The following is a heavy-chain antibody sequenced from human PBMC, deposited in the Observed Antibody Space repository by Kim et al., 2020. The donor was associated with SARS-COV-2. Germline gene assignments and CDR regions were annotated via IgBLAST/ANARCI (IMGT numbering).Heavy chain of an antibody. CDR2: IWYDGSNK. CDR1: GFTFSSYG. J-gene: IGHJ6*02. V-gene: IGHV3-33*01. Sequence: GGSLRLSCAASGFTFSSYGMHWVRQAPGKGLEWVAVIWYDGSNKYYADSVKGRFTISRDNSKNTLYLQMNSLRAEDTAVYYCAREGKGYFDWLLTEDYYYYGRDVGGQGTT. D-gene: IGHD3-9*01. CDR3: AREGKGYFDWLLTEDYYYYGRDV.